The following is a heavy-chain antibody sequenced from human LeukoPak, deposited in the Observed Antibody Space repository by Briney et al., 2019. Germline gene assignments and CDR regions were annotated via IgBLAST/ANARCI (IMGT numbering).Heavy chain of an antibody. CDR3: ARGRYCSSTSCYNWFDP. CDR2: INHSGST. Sequence: SETLSLTCAVYGGSFSGYYWSWIRQPPGKGLEWIGEINHSGSTNYNPSLKSRVTISVDTSKNQLSPKLSSVTAADTAVYYCARGRYCSSTSCYNWFDPWGQGTLVTVSS. CDR1: GGSFSGYY. J-gene: IGHJ5*02. V-gene: IGHV4-34*01. D-gene: IGHD2-2*01.